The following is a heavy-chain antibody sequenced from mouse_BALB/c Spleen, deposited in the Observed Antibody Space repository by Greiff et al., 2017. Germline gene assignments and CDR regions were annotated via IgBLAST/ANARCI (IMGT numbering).Heavy chain of an antibody. CDR2: ISYSGST. V-gene: IGHV3-2*02. Sequence: EVQLQQSGPGLVKPSQSLSLTCTVTGYSITSDYAWHWIRQFPGNKLEWMGYISYSGSTSYNPSLKSRISITRDTSKNQFFLQLNSVTTEDTATYYCAGRDGLRPWFAYWGQGTLVTVSA. J-gene: IGHJ3*01. CDR3: AGRDGLRPWFAY. CDR1: GYSITSDYA. D-gene: IGHD2-4*01.